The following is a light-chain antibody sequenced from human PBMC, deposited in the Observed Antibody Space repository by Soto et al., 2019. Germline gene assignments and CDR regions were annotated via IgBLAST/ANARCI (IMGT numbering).Light chain of an antibody. CDR3: SSYTSSSVV. J-gene: IGLJ2*01. CDR1: SSDVGHYDY. CDR2: EVT. V-gene: IGLV2-14*01. Sequence: QSVLTQPASVSGSPGQSITISCTGTSSDVGHYDYVSWYQQHPGKVPKLIISEVTTRPSGVSDRFSGSKSGNTASLTISRLQAEDEAHYYCSSYTSSSVVFGGGTKLTVL.